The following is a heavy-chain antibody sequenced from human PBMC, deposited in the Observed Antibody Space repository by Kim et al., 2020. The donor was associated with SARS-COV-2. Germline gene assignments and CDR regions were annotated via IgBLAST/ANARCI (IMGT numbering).Heavy chain of an antibody. J-gene: IGHJ6*02. CDR2: IKSKTDGGTT. Sequence: GGSLRLSCAASGFTFSNAWMSWVRQAPGKGLEGVGRIKSKTDGGTTDYAAPVKGRFTISRDDSKNTLYLQMNSLKTVDTAVYYCTTVPPGIAAAGPDYYYYYGMDVWGQATTVTVPS. CDR1: GFTFSNAW. V-gene: IGHV3-15*01. CDR3: TTVPPGIAAAGPDYYYYYGMDV. D-gene: IGHD6-13*01.